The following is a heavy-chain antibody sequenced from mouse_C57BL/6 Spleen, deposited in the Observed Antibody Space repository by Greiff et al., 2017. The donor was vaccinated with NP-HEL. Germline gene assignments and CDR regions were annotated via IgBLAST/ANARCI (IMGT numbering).Heavy chain of an antibody. D-gene: IGHD4-1*01. CDR2: ISSGGSYT. V-gene: IGHV5-6*01. Sequence: EVHLVESGGDLVKPGGSLKLSCAASGFTFSSYGMSWVRQTPDKRLEWVATISSGGSYTYYPDSVKGRFTISRDNAKNTLYLQMSSLKSEDTAMYYCARQGLGPWFAYWGQGTLVTVSA. CDR3: ARQGLGPWFAY. J-gene: IGHJ3*01. CDR1: GFTFSSYG.